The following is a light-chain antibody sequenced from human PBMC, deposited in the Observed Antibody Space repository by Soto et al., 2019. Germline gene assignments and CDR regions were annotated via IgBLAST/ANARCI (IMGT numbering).Light chain of an antibody. J-gene: IGKJ3*01. V-gene: IGKV4-1*01. CDR2: WAS. CDR3: QQYYASLQT. Sequence: DIVMTQSPDSLAVSLGERATINCKSSQSLLYRSNNKNYLAWYQQKPGQPPKLLIYWASTRESGVPDRFSGSGSGTDFTLTISSLQAEDVAVYYCQQYYASLQTFSPGTKVDIK. CDR1: QSLLYRSNNKNY.